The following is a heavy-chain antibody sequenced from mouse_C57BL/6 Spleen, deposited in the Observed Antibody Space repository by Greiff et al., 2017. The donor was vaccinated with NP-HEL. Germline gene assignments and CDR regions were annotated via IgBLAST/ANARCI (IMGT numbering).Heavy chain of an antibody. CDR1: GFNIKDDY. CDR2: IDPENGDT. CDR3: TTPYDYGRSPAWFAY. D-gene: IGHD1-1*01. V-gene: IGHV14-4*01. J-gene: IGHJ3*01. Sequence: EVQLQQSGAELVRPGASVKLSCTASGFNIKDDYMHWVKQRPEQGLEWIGWIDPENGDTEYASKFQGKATITADTSSNPAYLQLSSLTSEDTAVYYWTTPYDYGRSPAWFAYWGQGTLVTVSA.